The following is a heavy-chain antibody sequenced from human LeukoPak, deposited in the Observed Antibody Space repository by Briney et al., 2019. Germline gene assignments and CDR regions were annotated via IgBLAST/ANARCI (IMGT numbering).Heavy chain of an antibody. CDR2: ISSSSSYI. V-gene: IGHV3-21*01. J-gene: IGHJ4*02. Sequence: GGSLRLSCAASGFTFSSYEMNWVRQAPGKGLEWVSSISSSSSYIYYADSVKGRFTISRDNAKNSLYLQMNSLRAEDTAVYYCAREDGETKSFDYWGQGTLVTVSS. D-gene: IGHD3-10*01. CDR1: GFTFSSYE. CDR3: AREDGETKSFDY.